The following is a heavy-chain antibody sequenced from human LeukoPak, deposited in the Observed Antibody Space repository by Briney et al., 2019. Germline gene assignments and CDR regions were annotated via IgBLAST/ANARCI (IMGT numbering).Heavy chain of an antibody. J-gene: IGHJ5*02. Sequence: SSETLSLTCTVSGGSISSGDYYWSWIRQPPGKGLEWIGYIYYSGSTYYNPSLKSRVTISVGTSKNQFSLELSSVTAADTAVYYCARVGLDCSSTSCYLNWFDPWGQGTLVTVSS. V-gene: IGHV4-30-4*08. CDR1: GGSISSGDYY. CDR2: IYYSGST. CDR3: ARVGLDCSSTSCYLNWFDP. D-gene: IGHD2-2*01.